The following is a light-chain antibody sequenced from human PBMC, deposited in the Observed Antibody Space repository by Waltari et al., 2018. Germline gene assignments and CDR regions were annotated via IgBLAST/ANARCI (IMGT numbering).Light chain of an antibody. Sequence: DIQMTQSPSSLSASVRDTVAITCRASQSISNYLNWYQQKPGQAPKLLIYAASSLQSGVSSRFSGSGSGTDFTLTISRLQPEDFATYYCQQSLITPPITFGQGTRLDIK. CDR3: QQSLITPPIT. CDR1: QSISNY. V-gene: IGKV1-39*01. J-gene: IGKJ5*01. CDR2: AAS.